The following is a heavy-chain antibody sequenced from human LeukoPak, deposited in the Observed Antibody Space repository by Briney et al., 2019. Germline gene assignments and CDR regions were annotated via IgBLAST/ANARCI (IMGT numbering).Heavy chain of an antibody. D-gene: IGHD6-13*01. CDR2: ITGYGAT. CDR1: GFTFSNFA. Sequence: GGSLRLSCAASGFTFSNFAMMWVRQAPGTGLQWVSTITGYGATFYADSARGRFTIFRDTPMNTLFLQMNSLGAEDTAVYYCAKGAAAGKVDWFDPWGQGTLVTVSS. CDR3: AKGAAAGKVDWFDP. V-gene: IGHV3-23*01. J-gene: IGHJ5*02.